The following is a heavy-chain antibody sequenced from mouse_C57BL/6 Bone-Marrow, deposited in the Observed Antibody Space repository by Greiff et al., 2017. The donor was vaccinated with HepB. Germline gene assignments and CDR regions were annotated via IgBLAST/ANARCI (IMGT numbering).Heavy chain of an antibody. CDR3: ARLYAMDY. V-gene: IGHV1-50*01. CDR1: GYTFTSYW. J-gene: IGHJ4*01. Sequence: VQLQQSGAELVKPGASVKLSCKASGYTFTSYWMQWVKQRPGQGLEWIGEIDPSDSYTNYNQKFKGKATLTVDTSSSTAYMQLSSLTSEDSAVYYCARLYAMDYWGQGTSVTVSS. CDR2: IDPSDSYT.